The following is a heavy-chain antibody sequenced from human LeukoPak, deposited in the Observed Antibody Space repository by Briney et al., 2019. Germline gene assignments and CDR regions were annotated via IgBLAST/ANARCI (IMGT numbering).Heavy chain of an antibody. CDR3: ARAYTNGDYFDY. J-gene: IGHJ4*02. Sequence: GGSLRLSCAASGFTFTTYNMNWVRQAPGKGLEWVSSISGDSRWIYYADSVKGRFTVFRDSAKNSLYLQMNSLRADDTAVYYCARAYTNGDYFDYWGQGTLVTVSS. CDR2: ISGDSRWI. V-gene: IGHV3-21*01. CDR1: GFTFTTYN. D-gene: IGHD4-17*01.